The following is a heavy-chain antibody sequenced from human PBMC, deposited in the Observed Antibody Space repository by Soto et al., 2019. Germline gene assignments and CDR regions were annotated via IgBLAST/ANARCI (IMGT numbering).Heavy chain of an antibody. Sequence: QVQLQESGPGLVKPSETLSLICTVSGGSVSNDNYFWSWIRQPPGKGLEWIGYVYYRGRTNYNPTLKSRVTISVDTSKNQFTLKLTSVTAADTAVYYCARELRFGGNFVDFWGQGILVTVSS. J-gene: IGHJ4*02. CDR3: ARELRFGGNFVDF. CDR1: GGSVSNDNYF. V-gene: IGHV4-61*01. D-gene: IGHD3-16*01. CDR2: VYYRGRT.